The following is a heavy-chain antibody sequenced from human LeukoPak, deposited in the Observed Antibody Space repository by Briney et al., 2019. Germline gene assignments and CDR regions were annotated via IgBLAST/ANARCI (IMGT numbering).Heavy chain of an antibody. CDR3: ASIRGGSGWYYMDV. V-gene: IGHV1-18*01. CDR1: GYTFTIYG. D-gene: IGHD6-19*01. Sequence: GASVKLSCTASGYTFTIYGISWVRQAPGQGLEWQGWISAHNGNTNSAQKLQGRVTMTTDTSTSTAYMELRSLRSDDTAVYYCASIRGGSGWYYMDVWGKGTTVTVSS. CDR2: ISAHNGNT. J-gene: IGHJ6*03.